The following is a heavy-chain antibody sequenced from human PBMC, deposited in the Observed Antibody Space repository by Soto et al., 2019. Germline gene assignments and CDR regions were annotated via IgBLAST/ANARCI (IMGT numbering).Heavy chain of an antibody. CDR2: IVVGSGKT. CDR1: GFTFSSSA. V-gene: IGHV1-58*02. CDR3: AATLASGSYDFGGHPW. Sequence: RASVKVSCKASGFTFSSSAIQWVRQARGQPLEWIGWIVVGSGKTDYTHNLQARVTITRDKSTSTAYMELSGLRSEDTAVYYCAATLASGSYDFGGHPWWRQGTLVTVSS. D-gene: IGHD2-21*01. J-gene: IGHJ4*02.